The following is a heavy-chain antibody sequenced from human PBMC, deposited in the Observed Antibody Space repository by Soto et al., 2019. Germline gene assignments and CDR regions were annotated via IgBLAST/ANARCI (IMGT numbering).Heavy chain of an antibody. CDR3: ARPRGYSYGFDY. D-gene: IGHD5-18*01. CDR1: GYTFTSYG. V-gene: IGHV1-18*01. J-gene: IGHJ4*02. CDR2: ISAYNGNT. Sequence: QVQLVQSGAEVKKPGASVKVSCKASGYTFTSYGISWVRXXXXXGLEWMGWISAYNGNTNYAQKLQGRVTMTTDTSTSTXYMEXRXLRSDDTAVYYCARPRGYSYGFDYWGQGTLVTVSS.